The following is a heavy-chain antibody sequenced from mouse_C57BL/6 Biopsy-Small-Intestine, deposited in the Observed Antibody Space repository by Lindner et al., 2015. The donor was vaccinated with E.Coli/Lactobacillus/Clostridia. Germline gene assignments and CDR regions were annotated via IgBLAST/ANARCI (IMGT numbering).Heavy chain of an antibody. CDR1: GYTFTNFI. V-gene: IGHV1-81*01. D-gene: IGHD1-1*01. CDR2: IYPRSGNT. J-gene: IGHJ1*03. CDR3: ARSDYSSYVHWYFDV. Sequence: VQLQESGAELARPGASVKLSCEASGYTFTNFIISWVKQRSGQGLEWIGEIYPRSGNTYYNEKFKVKATLTADKSSSTAYMELRSLTSEDSAVYFCARSDYSSYVHWYFDVWGTGTTVTVSS.